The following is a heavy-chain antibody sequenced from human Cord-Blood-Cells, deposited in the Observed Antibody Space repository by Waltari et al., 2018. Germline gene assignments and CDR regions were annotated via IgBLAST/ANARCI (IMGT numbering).Heavy chain of an antibody. J-gene: IGHJ2*01. CDR1: GPRVPSISVP. Sequence: QVQLQQSAPGLVKHSQTLLRTVAISGPRVPSISVPWNLIRQSPSRGLELLGRTYYRSKWYNDYAVSVKSRITINPDTSKNQFSLQLNSVTPEDTAVYYCARELGKGNWYFDLWGRGTLVTVSS. CDR3: ARELGKGNWYFDL. V-gene: IGHV6-1*01. CDR2: TYYRSKWYN. D-gene: IGHD7-27*01.